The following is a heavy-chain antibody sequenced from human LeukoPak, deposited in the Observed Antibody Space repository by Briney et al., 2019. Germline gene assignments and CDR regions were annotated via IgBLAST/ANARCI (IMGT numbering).Heavy chain of an antibody. D-gene: IGHD2-2*01. CDR2: ISDSGGNT. CDR1: GFTFSSYA. Sequence: GGSLRLSCAASGFTFSSYAMSWVRQAPGKGLEWVSAISDSGGNTYYADSVRGRFTISRDNSKNTLSLQMSGLRAEDTAVYYCTKEQVVIVAAADYDAFDIWGQGTMVTVSS. V-gene: IGHV3-23*01. J-gene: IGHJ3*02. CDR3: TKEQVVIVAAADYDAFDI.